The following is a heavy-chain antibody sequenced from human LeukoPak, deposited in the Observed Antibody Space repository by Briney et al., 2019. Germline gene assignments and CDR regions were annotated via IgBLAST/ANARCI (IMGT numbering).Heavy chain of an antibody. CDR2: IKQDGSEK. CDR1: GFTFSSYW. Sequence: PGGSLRLSCAASGFTFSSYWMSWVRQAPGKGLEWVANIKQDGSEKYYVDSVKGRFTISRDNSKNTLYLQMNSLRAEDTAVYYCAKDLAGWFGESHQAFDIWGQGTMVTVSS. V-gene: IGHV3-7*03. D-gene: IGHD3-10*01. CDR3: AKDLAGWFGESHQAFDI. J-gene: IGHJ3*02.